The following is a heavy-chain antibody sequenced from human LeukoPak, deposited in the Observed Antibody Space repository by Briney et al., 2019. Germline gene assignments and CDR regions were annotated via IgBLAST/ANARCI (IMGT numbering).Heavy chain of an antibody. V-gene: IGHV1-8*01. CDR2: MNPNSGNT. J-gene: IGHJ5*02. CDR3: ARVDFTLLWFEERTNWFDP. Sequence: ASVKVSCKASGYTFTSYDINWVRQATGQGLEWMGWMNPNSGNTGYAQKFQGRVTMTRNTSISTAYMELSSLRSEDTAVYYCARVDFTLLWFEERTNWFDPWGQGTLVTVSS. CDR1: GYTFTSYD. D-gene: IGHD3-10*01.